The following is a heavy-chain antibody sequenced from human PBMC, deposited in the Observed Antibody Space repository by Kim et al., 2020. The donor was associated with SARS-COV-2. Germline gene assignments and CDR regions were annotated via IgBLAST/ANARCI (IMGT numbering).Heavy chain of an antibody. CDR1: GFTFSSYA. CDR3: AKDQWTPSHYYGSGSPLRFDP. D-gene: IGHD3-10*01. CDR2: ISGSGGST. Sequence: GGSLRLSCAASGFTFSSYAMSWVRQAPGKGLEWVSAISGSGGSTYYADSVKGRFTISRDNSKNTLYLQMNSLRAEDTAVYYCAKDQWTPSHYYGSGSPLRFDPWGQGTLVTVSS. V-gene: IGHV3-23*01. J-gene: IGHJ5*02.